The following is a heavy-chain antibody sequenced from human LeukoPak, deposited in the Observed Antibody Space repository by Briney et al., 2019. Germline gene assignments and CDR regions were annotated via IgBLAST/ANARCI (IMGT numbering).Heavy chain of an antibody. D-gene: IGHD3-22*01. J-gene: IGHJ4*02. Sequence: GPSLTLAWVVSGSIFSDYGMHWVRQHPGNRMEWVAIIWYDGSKKYYADSVKCQFSISRDNSKNTLHLQMNSLRVEDTAVYHCARASGNRGYYPYWGQGTLVTVSS. CDR2: IWYDGSKK. CDR1: GSIFSDYG. V-gene: IGHV3-33*01. CDR3: ARASGNRGYYPY.